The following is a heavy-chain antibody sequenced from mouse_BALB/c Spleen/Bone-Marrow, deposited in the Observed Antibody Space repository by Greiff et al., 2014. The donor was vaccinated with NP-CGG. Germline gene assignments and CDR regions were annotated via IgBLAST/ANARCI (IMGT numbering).Heavy chain of an antibody. V-gene: IGHV2-3*01. CDR2: IWGDGST. J-gene: IGHJ4*01. D-gene: IGHD2-10*02. CDR3: AKGEYAKRYYAMDY. Sequence: VQLQQSGPGLVAPSQSLSITCTVSGFSLTSYGVSWVRQSPGKGLEWLGVIWGDGSTNYHSALISRLSISKDNSKSQLFLKLNSLQTDDTATYYCAKGEYAKRYYAMDYWGQGTSVAVSS. CDR1: GFSLTSYG.